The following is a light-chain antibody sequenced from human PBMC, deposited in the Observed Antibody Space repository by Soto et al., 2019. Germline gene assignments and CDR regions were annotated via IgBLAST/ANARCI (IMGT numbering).Light chain of an antibody. CDR3: QQSYSTPRT. CDR2: AAS. J-gene: IGKJ1*01. Sequence: DIQITQSPSSLSASVGDRVTITCRASQSISSYLNWYQQKPGKAPKLLIYAASSLQSEVPSRFSGSGSGTDFTLTISSXQPEDFATYYCQQSYSTPRTFGQGTKVDIK. CDR1: QSISSY. V-gene: IGKV1-39*01.